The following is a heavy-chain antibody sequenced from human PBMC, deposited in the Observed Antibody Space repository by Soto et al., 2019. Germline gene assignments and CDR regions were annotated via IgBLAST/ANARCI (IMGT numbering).Heavy chain of an antibody. V-gene: IGHV1-18*01. CDR2: ISAYNGNT. Sequence: QVQLVQSGAEVKKPGASVKVSCKASGYTFTSYGISWVRQAPGQGLEWMGWISAYNGNTNYAQKFQGRVTMTRDTSISTAYMELSRLRSDDTAVYYCARVAGTTNYYYGMDVWGQGTTVTVSS. D-gene: IGHD1-7*01. J-gene: IGHJ6*02. CDR1: GYTFTSYG. CDR3: ARVAGTTNYYYGMDV.